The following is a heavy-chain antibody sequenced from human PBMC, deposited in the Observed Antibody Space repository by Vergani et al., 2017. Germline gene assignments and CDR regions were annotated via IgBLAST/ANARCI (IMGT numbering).Heavy chain of an antibody. CDR1: GGSISSYY. CDR3: ARIDGYNYYLDY. CDR2: IYTSGST. Sequence: QVQLQESGPGLVKPSETLSLTCTVSGGSISSYYWSWIRQPPGKGLEWIGYIYTSGSTNYNPALKSRVTISVDTSKNQFSLKLSSVTAADTAVYYCARIDGYNYYLDYWGQGTLVTVSS. J-gene: IGHJ4*02. D-gene: IGHD5-24*01. V-gene: IGHV4-4*09.